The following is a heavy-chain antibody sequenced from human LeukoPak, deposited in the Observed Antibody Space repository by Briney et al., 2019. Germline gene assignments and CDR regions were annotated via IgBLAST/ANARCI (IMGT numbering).Heavy chain of an antibody. V-gene: IGHV3-49*04. CDR1: GFTFCDYA. J-gene: IGHJ4*02. CDR3: TRDYGDYKGDY. CDR2: IRSKAYGGTT. D-gene: IGHD4-17*01. Sequence: GGSLRLSCTGSGFTFCDYAVIWVRQAPGRGVEWVGFIRSKAYGGTTEYAASVKGRFTISRAHSKRIAYLQMDSLKTEDTAVYYCTRDYGDYKGDYWGQGTLVTVSS.